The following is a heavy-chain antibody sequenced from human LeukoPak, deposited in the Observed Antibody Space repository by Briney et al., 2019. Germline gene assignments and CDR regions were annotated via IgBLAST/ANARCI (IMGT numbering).Heavy chain of an antibody. J-gene: IGHJ6*02. CDR3: ARFITTYYYYYGMDV. CDR1: GGSISSYY. CDR2: IYYSGST. D-gene: IGHD3-3*01. Sequence: SETLSLTCTVSGGSISSYYWSWIRQPPGKGLEWIGYIYYSGSTNYNPSLKSRVTISVDTSKNQFSLKLSSVTAADTAVCYCARFITTYYYYYGMDVWGQGTTVTVSS. V-gene: IGHV4-59*01.